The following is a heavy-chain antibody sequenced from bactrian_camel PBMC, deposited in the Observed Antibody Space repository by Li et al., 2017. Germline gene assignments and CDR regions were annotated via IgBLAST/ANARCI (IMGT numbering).Heavy chain of an antibody. Sequence: VESGGSLRLSCAVSGTMSSSHCMGWFRQSPGQGREGVASVYISGGKKYTYIADSVKGRLTISKDNAKNTVYLQMNSLKPEDTATYYCNVGLCGTWPPGQDNYWGQGTQVTIS. D-gene: IGHD5*01. CDR3: NVGLCGTWPPGQDNY. CDR2: VYISGGKKYT. V-gene: IGHV3S40*01. J-gene: IGHJ4*01. CDR1: GTMSSSHC.